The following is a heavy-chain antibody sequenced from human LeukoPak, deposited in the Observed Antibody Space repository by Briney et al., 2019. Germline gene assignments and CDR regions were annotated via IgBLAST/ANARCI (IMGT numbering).Heavy chain of an antibody. CDR2: INPDGSVK. CDR1: GITFTSSW. CDR3: ARDQPDPAVTGPRFDC. D-gene: IGHD4-11*01. J-gene: IGHJ4*02. V-gene: IGHV3-7*01. Sequence: SGGPLRLSCVASGITFTSSWMSWVRQAPGKGLEWVANINPDGSVKYYADSVKGRFTVSRDNAENSLYLQMNSLRTEDTAVYYCARDQPDPAVTGPRFDCWGQGSLVTVSS.